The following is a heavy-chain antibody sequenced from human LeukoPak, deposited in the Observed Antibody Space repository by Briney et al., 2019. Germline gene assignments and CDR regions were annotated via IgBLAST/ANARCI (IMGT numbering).Heavy chain of an antibody. D-gene: IGHD5/OR15-5a*01. CDR2: INWNGGST. CDR3: ARDQRWSNAFDI. CDR1: GFTFDDYG. V-gene: IGHV3-20*04. Sequence: GGSLRLSCAASGFTFDDYGMSWVRQAPGEGLEWVSGINWNGGSTGYADSVKGRFTISRDNAKNSLYLQMNSLRAEDTALYYCARDQRWSNAFDIWGQGTMVTVSS. J-gene: IGHJ3*02.